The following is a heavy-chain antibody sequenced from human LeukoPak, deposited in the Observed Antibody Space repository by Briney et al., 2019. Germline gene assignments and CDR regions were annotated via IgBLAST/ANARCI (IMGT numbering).Heavy chain of an antibody. V-gene: IGHV4-59*11. CDR2: IYYSGST. D-gene: IGHD3-16*01. J-gene: IGHJ4*02. CDR1: GGSISSHY. CDR3: ARGSGGFDY. Sequence: SETLSLTCTVSGGSISSHYWSWIRQPPGKGLEWIGYIYYSGSTNYNPSLKSRVTISVDTSKNQFSLKLSSVTAADTAVYYCARGSGGFDYWGQGTLVTVSP.